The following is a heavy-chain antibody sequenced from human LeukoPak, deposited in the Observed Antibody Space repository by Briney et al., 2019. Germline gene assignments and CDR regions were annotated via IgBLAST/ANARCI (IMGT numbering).Heavy chain of an antibody. J-gene: IGHJ4*02. CDR3: ARVVRYSSGPLTDLYPYSFDY. Sequence: GASVKVSCKASGYTFTSYAMHWVRQAPGQRLEWMGWINAGNGNTKYSQEFQGRVTITRDTSASTAYMEPSSLRSEDTAVYYCARVVRYSSGPLTDLYPYSFDYWGQGTLVTVSS. D-gene: IGHD6-19*01. CDR2: INAGNGNT. V-gene: IGHV1-3*03. CDR1: GYTFTSYA.